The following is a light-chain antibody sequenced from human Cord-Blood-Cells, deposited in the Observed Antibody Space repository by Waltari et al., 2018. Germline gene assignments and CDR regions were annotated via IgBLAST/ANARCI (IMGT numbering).Light chain of an antibody. CDR1: SSDVGGYNY. CDR2: DVS. J-gene: IGLJ2*01. CDR3: SSYTSSSTYVV. Sequence: QSALTQPASVSGSPGQSITIPCTGTSSDVGGYNYVSWYQQHPGKAPKLMIYDVSNRPSGVANRISGSKSGNTASLTISWLQAEDEADYYCSSYTSSSTYVVFGGGTKLTVL. V-gene: IGLV2-14*01.